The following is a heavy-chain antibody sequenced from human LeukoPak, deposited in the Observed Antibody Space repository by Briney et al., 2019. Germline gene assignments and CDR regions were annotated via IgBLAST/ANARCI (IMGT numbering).Heavy chain of an antibody. CDR2: IYYSGST. CDR1: GGSISSSSYY. Sequence: PSETLSLTCTVSGGSISSSSYYWGWIRQPPGKGLEWIGYIYYSGSTNYNPSLKSRVTISVDTSKNQFSLKLSSVTAADTAVYYCARGVRVYAFDIWGQGTMVTVSS. V-gene: IGHV4-61*05. CDR3: ARGVRVYAFDI. J-gene: IGHJ3*02.